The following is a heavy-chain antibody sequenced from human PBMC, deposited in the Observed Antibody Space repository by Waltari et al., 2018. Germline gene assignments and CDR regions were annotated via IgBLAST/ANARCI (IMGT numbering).Heavy chain of an antibody. CDR3: AKDLHWGQSDY. D-gene: IGHD3-16*01. V-gene: IGHV3-74*01. J-gene: IGHJ4*02. Sequence: EVQLVESGGGLVQPGGSLILTCSASGFPFSSFWMHWVRQVPGEGPVWVARIKNDGSDSGYADSVKGRFTISRDNAKNTLYLEMNSLRVEDTAVYYCAKDLHWGQSDYWGQGTLVTVSS. CDR2: IKNDGSDS. CDR1: GFPFSSFW.